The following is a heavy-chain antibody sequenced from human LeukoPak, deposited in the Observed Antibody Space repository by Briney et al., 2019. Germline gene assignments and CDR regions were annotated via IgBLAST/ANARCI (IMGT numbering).Heavy chain of an antibody. J-gene: IGHJ6*03. Sequence: PSETLSLTCTVSGGSISSYYWSWIRQTPGKGLEWIGYIYYSGSTNFNPSLKSRVTISVDTSKNQFSLKMSSVAAADTAVYFCARGGPPGYYYDYYMDVWGKGTTVTISS. V-gene: IGHV4-59*01. CDR2: IYYSGST. CDR1: GGSISSYY. CDR3: ARGGPPGYYYDYYMDV.